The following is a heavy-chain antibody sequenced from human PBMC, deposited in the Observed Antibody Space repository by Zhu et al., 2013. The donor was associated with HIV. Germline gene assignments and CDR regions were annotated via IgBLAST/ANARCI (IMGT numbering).Heavy chain of an antibody. CDR1: GYTFTGHY. Sequence: SVKVSCKASGYTFTGHYMHWVRQAPGQGLEWMGWINPNSGGTNYAQKFQGRVTMTRDTSTSTAYMELSSLRSEDTAVYYCARDRRITGTPPHYYYGMDVWGQGTTVTVSS. D-gene: IGHD1-20*01. V-gene: IGHV1-2*02. CDR3: ARDRRITGTPPHYYYGMDV. CDR2: INPNSGGT. J-gene: IGHJ6*02.